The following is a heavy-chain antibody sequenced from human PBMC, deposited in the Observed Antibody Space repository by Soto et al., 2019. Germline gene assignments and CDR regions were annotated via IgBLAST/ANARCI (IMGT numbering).Heavy chain of an antibody. Sequence: PGGSLRLSCAASGFTFSSYEMNWVRQAPGEGLEWVSYISSSGSTIYYADSVKGRFTISRDNAKNSLYLQMNSLRAEDTAVYYCARRYTVTTDYYYYGMDVWGQGTTVTVSS. CDR3: ARRYTVTTDYYYYGMDV. CDR1: GFTFSSYE. D-gene: IGHD4-17*01. V-gene: IGHV3-48*03. J-gene: IGHJ6*02. CDR2: ISSSGSTI.